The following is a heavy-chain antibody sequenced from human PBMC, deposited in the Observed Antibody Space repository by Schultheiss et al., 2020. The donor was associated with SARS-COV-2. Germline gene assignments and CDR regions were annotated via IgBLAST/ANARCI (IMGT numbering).Heavy chain of an antibody. CDR3: ASPAYIAVVPAAIGRV. CDR2: IIPIFGTA. J-gene: IGHJ4*02. CDR1: GYTFTSYH. V-gene: IGHV1-69*06. Sequence: SVKVSCKASGYTFTSYHMHWVRQAPGQGLEWMGGIIPIFGTANYAQKFQGRLTITADKSTSTAYMELSSLRSEDTAVYYCASPAYIAVVPAAIGRVWGQGTLVTVSS. D-gene: IGHD2-2*01.